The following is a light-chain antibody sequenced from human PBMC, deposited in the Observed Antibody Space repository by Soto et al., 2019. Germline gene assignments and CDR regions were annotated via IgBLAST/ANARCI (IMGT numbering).Light chain of an antibody. CDR3: QNYDGAPLT. V-gene: IGKV1-27*01. CDR1: RAIANY. Sequence: DMQMTQSPSSLSASVGDRVTITCRASRAIANYLAWYQQKPGKPPKLLIYGAFTLHSGVPSRFSASASGTEFTLTISGLQPEDIATYYCQNYDGAPLTFGGGTKVEV. J-gene: IGKJ4*01. CDR2: GAF.